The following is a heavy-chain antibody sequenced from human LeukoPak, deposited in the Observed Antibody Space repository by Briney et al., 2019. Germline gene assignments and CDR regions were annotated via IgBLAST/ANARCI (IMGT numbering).Heavy chain of an antibody. Sequence: ASVKVSCKASGYTFTSYYLHWVRQAPGQGLEWMGVIAASGGGTTYAQKFQGRVTMTRDTSSSTVYMELTSLRSEDTAVYYCARDVFGLDYWGQGTLVTVSS. V-gene: IGHV1-46*01. J-gene: IGHJ4*02. CDR2: IAASGGGT. CDR3: ARDVFGLDY. D-gene: IGHD3-10*01. CDR1: GYTFTSYY.